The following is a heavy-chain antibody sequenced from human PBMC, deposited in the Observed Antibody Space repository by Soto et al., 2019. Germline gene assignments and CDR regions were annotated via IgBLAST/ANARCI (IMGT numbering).Heavy chain of an antibody. CDR3: ACWGHIVPVAPSDFDR. D-gene: IGHD2-8*02. CDR2: ISPDGSDV. Sequence: GGSLRLSCAASGFPFTNYWMNWVRQTPGKGPMWVSRISPDGSDVGYADSVEGRFTVSRDNAKNTLYLEMHSLRAEDTAIYYCACWGHIVPVAPSDFDRWGQGTLVTVSS. V-gene: IGHV3-74*01. J-gene: IGHJ4*02. CDR1: GFPFTNYW.